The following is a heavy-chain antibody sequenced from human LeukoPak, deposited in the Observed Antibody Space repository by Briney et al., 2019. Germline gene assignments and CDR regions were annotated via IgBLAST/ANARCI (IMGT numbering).Heavy chain of an antibody. V-gene: IGHV1-46*01. D-gene: IGHD6-13*01. CDR2: INPSGGST. CDR1: GYTFINYY. J-gene: IGHJ3*02. Sequence: ASVKVSCKASGYTFINYYMHWVRQAPGQGLEWMGIINPSGGSTNYAQKFQGRVTMTWDMSTSTVYMELSSLRSDDTAVYYCAREKQQFLFRTKSDDGFDIWGQGTMVTVSS. CDR3: AREKQQFLFRTKSDDGFDI.